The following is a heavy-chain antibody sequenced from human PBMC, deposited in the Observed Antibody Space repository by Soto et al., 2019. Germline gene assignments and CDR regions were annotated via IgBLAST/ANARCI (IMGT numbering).Heavy chain of an antibody. CDR1: GYTFTNYY. J-gene: IGHJ5*02. CDR2: MNPRSGGT. Sequence: ASVKVSCKASGYTFTNYYMHWVRQAPGQGLEWMGWMNPRSGGTKYAQAFQDMVTMTRDASISTAYMEVTSLRHADTAVYFCARSDDSTSYPMDLWRPGTLVTVSS. D-gene: IGHD4-4*01. V-gene: IGHV1-2*02. CDR3: ARSDDSTSYPMDL.